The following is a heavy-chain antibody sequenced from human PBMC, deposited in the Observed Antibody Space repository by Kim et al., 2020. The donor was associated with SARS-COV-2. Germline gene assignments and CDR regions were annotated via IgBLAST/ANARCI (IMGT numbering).Heavy chain of an antibody. Sequence: GGSLRLSCAASGFTFSDYYMSWIRQAPGKGLEWVSYISSSSSYTNYADSVKGRFTISRDNAKNSLYLQMNSLRAEDTAVYYCARVVYYYVWGSYRDYYYYYGMDVWGQGTTVTVSS. J-gene: IGHJ6*02. CDR3: ARVVYYYVWGSYRDYYYYYGMDV. CDR1: GFTFSDYY. D-gene: IGHD3-16*02. CDR2: ISSSSSYT. V-gene: IGHV3-11*05.